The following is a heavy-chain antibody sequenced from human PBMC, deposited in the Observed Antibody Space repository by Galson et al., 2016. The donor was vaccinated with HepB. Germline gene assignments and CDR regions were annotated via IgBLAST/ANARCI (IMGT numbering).Heavy chain of an antibody. CDR3: ARGLVYFDFGMDV. J-gene: IGHJ6*02. Sequence: ETLSLTCAVYGGSFSTYYWTWIRQPPGKGLEWIGEINRSGSANYNPSLKSRVTISVDMSKNQFSLKLTSVTAADSAVYYCARGLVYFDFGMDVWGQGTTVTVSS. D-gene: IGHD6-6*01. V-gene: IGHV4-34*01. CDR2: INRSGSA. CDR1: GGSFSTYY.